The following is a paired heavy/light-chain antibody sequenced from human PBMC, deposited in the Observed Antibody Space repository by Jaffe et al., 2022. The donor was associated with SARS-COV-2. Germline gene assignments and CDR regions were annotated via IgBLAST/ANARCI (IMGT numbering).Heavy chain of an antibody. CDR1: GGSISRYY. CDR2: IYYTGST. CDR3: ARLASSSGYYHFDY. J-gene: IGHJ4*02. Sequence: QVQLQESGPGLVKPSETLSLTCTVSGGSISRYYWSWIRQPPGKGLEWIGYIYYTGSTNYNPSLKSRVTISVDTSKNQFSLRLSSVTAADTAVYYCARLASSSGYYHFDYWGQGTLVTVSS. V-gene: IGHV4-59*01. D-gene: IGHD3-22*01.
Light chain of an antibody. CDR1: KLGDNY. Sequence: SYELTQPPSVSVSPGQTASITCSGDKLGDNYACWYQQKPGQSPVLVIYQDTKRPSGIPERFSGSNSGNTATLTISGTQAMDEADYYCQAWDSSTGVFGGGTKLTVL. CDR2: QDT. CDR3: QAWDSSTGV. J-gene: IGLJ2*01. V-gene: IGLV3-1*01.